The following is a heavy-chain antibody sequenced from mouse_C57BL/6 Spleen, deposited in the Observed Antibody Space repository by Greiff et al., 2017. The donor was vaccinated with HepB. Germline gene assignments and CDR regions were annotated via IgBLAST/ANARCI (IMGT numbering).Heavy chain of an antibody. V-gene: IGHV5-9-1*02. J-gene: IGHJ4*01. CDR1: GFTFSSYA. CDR3: TRDHSNYEGFWAMDY. D-gene: IGHD2-5*01. CDR2: ISSGGDYI. Sequence: EVQLVESGEGLVKPGGSLKLSCAASGFTFSSYAMSWVRQTPEKRLEWVAYISSGGDYIYYADTVKGRFTISRDNARNTLYLQMSSLKSEDTAMYYCTRDHSNYEGFWAMDYWGQGTSVTVSS.